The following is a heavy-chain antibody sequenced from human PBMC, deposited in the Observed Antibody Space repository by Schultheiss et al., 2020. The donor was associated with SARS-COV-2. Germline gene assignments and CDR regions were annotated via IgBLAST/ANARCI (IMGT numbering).Heavy chain of an antibody. J-gene: IGHJ4*02. CDR1: GFTVSSKY. CDR3: AKHASYCSGGSCYSFDS. CDR2: ISGGGGTT. D-gene: IGHD2-15*01. V-gene: IGHV3-23*01. Sequence: GGSLRLSCAASGFTVSSKYMSWVRQAPGRGLEWVSTISGGGGTTYYADSVKGRFTISRDNSRNTLYLQMNSLRAADTALYYCAKHASYCSGGSCYSFDSWGQGTQVTVSS.